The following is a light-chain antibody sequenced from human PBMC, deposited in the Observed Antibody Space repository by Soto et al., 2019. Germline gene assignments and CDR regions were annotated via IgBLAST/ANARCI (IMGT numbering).Light chain of an antibody. V-gene: IGKV3-15*01. Sequence: IVMTQSPATLSLSPGERATLSCRASESVSTNLAWYQQKAGQAPRLLIYGASTRATGIPARFSGSGSGTDFTLTISRLEPEDLAVYYCQQYGSLVTFGQGTKV. CDR1: ESVSTN. J-gene: IGKJ1*01. CDR3: QQYGSLVT. CDR2: GAS.